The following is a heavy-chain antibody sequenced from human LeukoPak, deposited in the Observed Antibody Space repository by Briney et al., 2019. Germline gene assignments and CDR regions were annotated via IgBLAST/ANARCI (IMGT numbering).Heavy chain of an antibody. CDR3: ASGREPYYYYYGMDV. V-gene: IGHV3-21*01. CDR1: GFTFSSYS. J-gene: IGHJ6*02. D-gene: IGHD1-14*01. CDR2: ISSSSSYI. Sequence: GGSLRLSCAASGFTFSSYSMNWVRQAPGKGLEWVSSISSSSSYIYYADSVKGRFTISRDNAKNSLYLQMNSLRAEDTAVYYCASGREPYYYYYGMDVWGQGTTVTVSS.